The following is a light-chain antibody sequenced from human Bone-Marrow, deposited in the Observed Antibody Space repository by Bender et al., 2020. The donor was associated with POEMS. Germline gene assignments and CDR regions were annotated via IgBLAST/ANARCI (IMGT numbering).Light chain of an antibody. CDR1: TSDVGGYNY. J-gene: IGLJ1*01. V-gene: IGLV2-14*01. CDR2: EVS. CDR3: CSYTSSTTYV. Sequence: QSALTQPASVSGSPGQSITISCTGTTSDVGGYNYVSWYQQHPGQAPKLLISEVSNRPSGISARFSGSKSGNMASLTISGLQPEDEADYYCCSYTSSTTYVFGTGTKVTVL.